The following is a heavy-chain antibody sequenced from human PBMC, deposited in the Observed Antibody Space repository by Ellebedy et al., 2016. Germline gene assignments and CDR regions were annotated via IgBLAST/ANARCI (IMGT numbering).Heavy chain of an antibody. CDR1: GYTFTSYD. D-gene: IGHD6-13*01. CDR2: INPNSGGT. J-gene: IGHJ4*02. V-gene: IGHV1-2*02. CDR3: AREALAAAGTGVDY. Sequence: ASVKVSXXASGYTFTSYDINWVRQAPGQGLEWMGWINPNSGGTNYAQKFQGRVTMTRDTSISTAYMELSRLISDDTAVYYCAREALAAAGTGVDYWGQGTLVTVSS.